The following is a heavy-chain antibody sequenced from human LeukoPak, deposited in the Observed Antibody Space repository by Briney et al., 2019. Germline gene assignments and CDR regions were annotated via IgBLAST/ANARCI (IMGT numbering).Heavy chain of an antibody. D-gene: IGHD5-18*01. CDR2: LVGSGFTI. CDR1: GFTFSSYA. J-gene: IGHJ4*02. Sequence: GGSLRLSCAASGFTFSSYAMSWVRQAPGKGLEWVSTLVGSGFTIYYSDSVEGRFTISRDNSKNTLYLQMNSLRAEDTAVYYCAKDERYGYSYFDYWGQGTLVTVSS. CDR3: AKDERYGYSYFDY. V-gene: IGHV3-23*01.